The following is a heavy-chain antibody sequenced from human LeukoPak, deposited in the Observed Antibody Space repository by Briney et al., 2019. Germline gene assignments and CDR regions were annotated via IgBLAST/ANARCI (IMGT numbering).Heavy chain of an antibody. CDR1: GFTFSSYW. V-gene: IGHV3-7*05. CDR3: ARGSISPRMNWFDP. D-gene: IGHD2/OR15-2a*01. CDR2: IKQDGSEK. Sequence: GGSLRLSCAASGFTFSSYWMSWVRQAPGKGLEWVANIKQDGSEKYYVDSLKGRFTISRDNAKNSLYLQMNSLRAEDTAVYYCARGSISPRMNWFDPWGQGTLVTVSS. J-gene: IGHJ5*02.